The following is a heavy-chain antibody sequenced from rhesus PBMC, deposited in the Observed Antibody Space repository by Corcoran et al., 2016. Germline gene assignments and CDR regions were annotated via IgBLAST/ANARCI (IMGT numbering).Heavy chain of an antibody. CDR2: IYWNDRK. D-gene: IGHD3-3*01. V-gene: IGHV2-95*01. Sequence: QVTLKESGPALVKPTQTLTLTCTFSGFSISTTGTGVGWIRQPPGKALEWLASIYWNDRKYYSKSLKSRLTISKDTSKNPVVLTMTNMDPVDTATYYCARVQYYNIWTGYFYGLDSWGQGVVVTVSS. J-gene: IGHJ6*01. CDR1: GFSISTTGTG. CDR3: ARVQYYNIWTGYFYGLDS.